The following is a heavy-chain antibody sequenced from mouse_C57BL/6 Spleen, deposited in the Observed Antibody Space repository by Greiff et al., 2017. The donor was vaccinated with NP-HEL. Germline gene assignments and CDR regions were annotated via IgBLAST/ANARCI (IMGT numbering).Heavy chain of an antibody. CDR1: GFTFSDYY. V-gene: IGHV5-12*01. Sequence: EVQGVESGGGLVQPGGSLKLSCAASGFTFSDYYMYWVRQTPEKRLEWVAYISNGGGSTYYPDTVKGRFTISRDNAKNTLYLQMSRLKSEDTAMYYCASAYGSSTPYAMDYWGQGTSVTVSS. CDR3: ASAYGSSTPYAMDY. CDR2: ISNGGGST. D-gene: IGHD1-1*01. J-gene: IGHJ4*01.